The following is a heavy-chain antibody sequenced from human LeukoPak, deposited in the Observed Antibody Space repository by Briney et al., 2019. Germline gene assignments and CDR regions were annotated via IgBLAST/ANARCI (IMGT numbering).Heavy chain of an antibody. CDR1: GFTFSTYR. Sequence: GGSLRLSCAASGFTFSTYRMSWVRQAPGKGLEWVANIKQDGSEKHYVDSMKGRFTISRDNAKNSLYLQMSSLRAEDTAVYYCTRVEETATTAAIIRKYSYYYYMDVWGKGNTVTVSS. D-gene: IGHD4-11*01. V-gene: IGHV3-7*01. J-gene: IGHJ6*03. CDR3: TRVEETATTAAIIRKYSYYYYMDV. CDR2: IKQDGSEK.